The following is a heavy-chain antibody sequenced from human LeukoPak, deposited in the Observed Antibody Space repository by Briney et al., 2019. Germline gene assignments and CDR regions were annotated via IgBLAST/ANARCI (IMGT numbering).Heavy chain of an antibody. D-gene: IGHD4-23*01. CDR2: IHYSGST. V-gene: IGHV4-59*08. CDR1: GASISPYY. CDR3: ARQRGVDGGLFDY. Sequence: SETLSLTCTVSGASISPYYWTWIRQPPGKGLEWIGYIHYSGSTNYNPSLKSRVTISVDTSKNQFSLKLSSVTAADTAIYYCARQRGVDGGLFDYWGQGTLVTVSS. J-gene: IGHJ4*02.